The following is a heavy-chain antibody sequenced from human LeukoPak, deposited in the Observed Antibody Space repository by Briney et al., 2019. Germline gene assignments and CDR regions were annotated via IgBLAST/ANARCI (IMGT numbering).Heavy chain of an antibody. CDR1: GGSFSDYY. J-gene: IGHJ5*01. Sequence: PSETLSLTCAVYGGSFSDYYWTWIRQPPGKGLEWIGEINHSGRANCKPSLKSRVTISVDTSKNQFSPRLTSVTAADTAVYYCARGPPPGATAYGVVDSWAQGTLVSVSS. D-gene: IGHD3-10*01. V-gene: IGHV4-34*01. CDR2: INHSGRA. CDR3: ARGPPPGATAYGVVDS.